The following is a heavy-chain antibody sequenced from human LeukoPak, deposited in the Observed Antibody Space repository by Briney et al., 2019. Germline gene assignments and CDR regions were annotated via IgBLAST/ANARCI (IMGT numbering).Heavy chain of an antibody. J-gene: IGHJ3*02. CDR3: ARGGGNSGAFDI. Sequence: ASVKVSCKASGYTFTVYYIHWVRQAPGQGLEWMGGIIPIFGTANYAQKFQGRVTITADESTSTAYMELSSLRSEDTAVYYCARGGGNSGAFDIWGQGTMVTVSS. CDR2: IIPIFGTA. CDR1: GYTFTVYY. D-gene: IGHD4-23*01. V-gene: IGHV1-69*13.